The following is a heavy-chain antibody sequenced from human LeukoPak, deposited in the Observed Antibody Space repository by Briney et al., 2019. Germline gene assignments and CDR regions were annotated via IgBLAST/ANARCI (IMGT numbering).Heavy chain of an antibody. V-gene: IGHV1-46*01. CDR1: GYTFTSYY. CDR2: INPSGGST. D-gene: IGHD2-2*02. CDR3: ARGYCSSTSCYKGGFDY. Sequence: ASVKVSCKASGYTFTSYYMHWVRQAPGQGLEWMGIINPSGGSTSYAQKFQGRVTMTRDMSTSTVYMELSSLRSEDTAVYYCARGYCSSTSCYKGGFDYWGQGTLVTLSS. J-gene: IGHJ4*02.